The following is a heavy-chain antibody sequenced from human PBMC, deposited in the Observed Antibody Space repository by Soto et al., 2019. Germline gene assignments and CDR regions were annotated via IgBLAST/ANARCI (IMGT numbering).Heavy chain of an antibody. V-gene: IGHV3-23*01. CDR3: AKTGDGSGRYYYYYYYMDV. Sequence: PGGSLRLSCAASGFTFSSYAMSWVRQAPGKGLEWVSAISGSGGSTYYADSVKGRFTISRDNSKNTLYLQMNSLRAEDTAVYYCAKTGDGSGRYYYYYYYMDVWGKGTTVTVSS. CDR2: ISGSGGST. CDR1: GFTFSSYA. D-gene: IGHD3-10*01. J-gene: IGHJ6*03.